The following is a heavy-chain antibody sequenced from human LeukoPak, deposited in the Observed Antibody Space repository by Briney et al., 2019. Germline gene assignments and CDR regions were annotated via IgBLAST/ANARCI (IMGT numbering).Heavy chain of an antibody. D-gene: IGHD3-10*01. CDR2: ICPGDSDT. CDR3: AITDYYRSLYYFDY. V-gene: IGHV5-51*01. J-gene: IGHJ4*02. Sequence: GESLKISCKGSGYSFTNYWIGWVRQMPGKGLEWMGIICPGDSDTRYSPSFQGQVTISADKSISTAYLQWSSLKASDTAMYYCAITDYYRSLYYFDYWGQGTLVTVSS. CDR1: GYSFTNYW.